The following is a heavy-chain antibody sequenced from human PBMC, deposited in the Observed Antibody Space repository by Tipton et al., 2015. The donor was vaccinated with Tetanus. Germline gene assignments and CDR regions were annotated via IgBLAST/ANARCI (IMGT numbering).Heavy chain of an antibody. Sequence: SLRLSCEAPGFTFSSFGMHWVRQAPGKGLEWVAVIPYDGSSKYYSDSVKGRFTVSRDNAKNSLFLQMTSLRAEDTAMYYCRAGSWLGGPGTLVTVSS. CDR1: GFTFSSFG. J-gene: IGHJ4*02. CDR3: RAGSWL. CDR2: IPYDGSSK. D-gene: IGHD5-18*01. V-gene: IGHV3-30*03.